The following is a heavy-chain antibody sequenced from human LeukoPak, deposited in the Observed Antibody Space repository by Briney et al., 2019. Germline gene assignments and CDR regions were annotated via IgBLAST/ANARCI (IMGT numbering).Heavy chain of an antibody. Sequence: SGPALVKPTQTLTLTCTFSGFSLSTSGTRVSWIRQPPGKALEWLARIDWDDDKFYSTSLKTRLTISKDTSKNQVVLTMTNMDPVDTATYYCARNGGDYSLDYWGQGTLVTVSS. J-gene: IGHJ4*02. CDR3: ARNGGDYSLDY. CDR1: GFSLSTSGTR. CDR2: IDWDDDK. V-gene: IGHV2-70*04. D-gene: IGHD4-17*01.